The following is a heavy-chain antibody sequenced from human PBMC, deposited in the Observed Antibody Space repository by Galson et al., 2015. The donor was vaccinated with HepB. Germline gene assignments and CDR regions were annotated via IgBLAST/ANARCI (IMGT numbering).Heavy chain of an antibody. CDR1: GYTFTGYY. CDR3: ARGIASYNDAFDI. CDR2: INPNSGGT. J-gene: IGHJ3*02. Sequence: SVKVSCKASGYTFTGYYMHWVRQAPGQGLEWMGWINPNSGGTNYAQKFQGWVTMTRDTSISTAYMELSRLRSDDTAVYYCARGIASYNDAFDIWGQGTMVTVSS. V-gene: IGHV1-2*04. D-gene: IGHD1-26*01.